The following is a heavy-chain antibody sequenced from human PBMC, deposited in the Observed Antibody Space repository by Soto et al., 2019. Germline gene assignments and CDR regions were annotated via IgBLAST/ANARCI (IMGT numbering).Heavy chain of an antibody. Sequence: ASVKVSCKASGYTFTSYYMDWVRQAPEQGLEWMGIINPSGGSTSYAQKCQGRVTMTRDTSTSTVYMELSSMRSEDTALYYCARNFPYSSSWSFRNRPYMDVWGQGTTVTGSS. CDR3: ARNFPYSSSWSFRNRPYMDV. J-gene: IGHJ6*03. CDR1: GYTFTSYY. CDR2: INPSGGST. D-gene: IGHD6-13*01. V-gene: IGHV1-46*01.